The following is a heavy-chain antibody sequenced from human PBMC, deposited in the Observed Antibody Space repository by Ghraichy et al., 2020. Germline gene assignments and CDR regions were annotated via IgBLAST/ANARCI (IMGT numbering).Heavy chain of an antibody. Sequence: SETLSLTCTVSGGFINTGGVYWGWIRQHPGKGLEWIGYIYYSGSTYYNPSLKSRLTILQDPSKNQFSLKLTSVTAADTAVYYCARKVRSTVAAGYYMDVWGKGTTVTVSS. CDR2: IYYSGST. V-gene: IGHV4-31*03. D-gene: IGHD6-13*01. CDR3: ARKVRSTVAAGYYMDV. J-gene: IGHJ6*03. CDR1: GGFINTGGVY.